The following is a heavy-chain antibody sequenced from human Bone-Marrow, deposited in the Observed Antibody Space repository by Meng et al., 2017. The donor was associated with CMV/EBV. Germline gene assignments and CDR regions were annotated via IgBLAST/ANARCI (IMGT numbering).Heavy chain of an antibody. J-gene: IGHJ4*02. CDR2: ISYDGSNK. CDR3: ARTGAVSSGWLYDY. Sequence: GGSLKISCAASGFTFSSYAMHWARQAPGKGLEWVAVISYDGSNKYYADSVKGRFTISRDNSKNTLYLQMNSLRAEDTAVYYCARTGAVSSGWLYDYWGQGTLVTVSS. CDR1: GFTFSSYA. D-gene: IGHD6-19*01. V-gene: IGHV3-30*04.